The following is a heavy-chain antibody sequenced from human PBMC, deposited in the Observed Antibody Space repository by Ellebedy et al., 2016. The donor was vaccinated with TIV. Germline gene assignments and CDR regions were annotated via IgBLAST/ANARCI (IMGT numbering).Heavy chain of an antibody. V-gene: IGHV3-23*01. CDR2: ISGSGCST. D-gene: IGHD3-22*01. Sequence: GESLKISCAASGFTFSSYAMSWVRQAPGKGLEWVSAISGSGCSTYYTASVKGRFTISRDNSKNTLYLQMNSLRAEDTAVYYCARDRDSYDNSGYLGYWGQGTLVSVSS. CDR1: GFTFSSYA. J-gene: IGHJ4*02. CDR3: ARDRDSYDNSGYLGY.